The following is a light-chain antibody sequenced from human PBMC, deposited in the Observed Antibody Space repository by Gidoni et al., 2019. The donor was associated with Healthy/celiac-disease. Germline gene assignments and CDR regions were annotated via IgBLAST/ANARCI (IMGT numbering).Light chain of an antibody. CDR3: QQYYSTPWT. V-gene: IGKV4-1*01. CDR1: QSVLYSFNNKNY. CDR2: WAS. J-gene: IGKJ1*01. Sequence: DIVMTQSPSSLSASLGERATINCKSSQSVLYSFNNKNYLPWYQQKPGQPPKLLIYWASTRESGVPERFSGSGSGTDFTLTISSLQAEDVAVYYCQQYYSTPWTFGQGTKVEIK.